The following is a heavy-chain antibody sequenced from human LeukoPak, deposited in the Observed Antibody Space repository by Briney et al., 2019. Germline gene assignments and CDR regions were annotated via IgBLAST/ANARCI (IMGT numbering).Heavy chain of an antibody. V-gene: IGHV4-31*03. CDR2: IHPSGTT. CDR1: GGSLTISSYF. Sequence: SETLSLTCTVSGGSLTISSYFWTRIRQHPGKSLEWIGHIHPSGTTEYNPSLKSRVTMSLDTSQNQFSVRLTSVTAADTAMYYCARGQDAFKTGYWGQGTLVTVSS. D-gene: IGHD1-1*01. J-gene: IGHJ4*02. CDR3: ARGQDAFKTGY.